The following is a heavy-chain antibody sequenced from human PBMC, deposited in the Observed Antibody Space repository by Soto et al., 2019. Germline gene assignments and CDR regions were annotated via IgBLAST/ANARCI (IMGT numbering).Heavy chain of an antibody. V-gene: IGHV3-30-3*01. CDR1: GFTFSSYA. CDR2: ISYDGSNK. J-gene: IGHJ5*02. CDR3: ARGPSSSTYNWFDP. D-gene: IGHD6-13*01. Sequence: QVQLVESGGGVVQPGRSLRLSCVASGFTFSSYAMHWVRQAPGKGLEWVAVISYDGSNKYYTDSVKGRFTFSRDNSKNTLYLQMNSLRAEDTGVYYCARGPSSSTYNWFDPWGQGTLVTVSS.